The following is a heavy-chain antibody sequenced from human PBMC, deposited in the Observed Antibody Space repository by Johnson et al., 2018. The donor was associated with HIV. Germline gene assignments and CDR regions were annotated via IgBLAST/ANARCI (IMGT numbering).Heavy chain of an antibody. CDR3: ARDIRESFGSYDSSGSGLGAFDV. D-gene: IGHD3-22*01. V-gene: IGHV3-66*01. Sequence: EQLVESGGGLVQPGGSLSLSCAASGITVSSNYMSWVRQAPGKGLEWVSVIFSVGGAYYADSVKGRFIIPSDHYKHTLYLQMNSLRAEDAAVYYCARDIRESFGSYDSSGSGLGAFDVWGQGTMVTVSP. J-gene: IGHJ3*01. CDR2: IFSVGGA. CDR1: GITVSSNY.